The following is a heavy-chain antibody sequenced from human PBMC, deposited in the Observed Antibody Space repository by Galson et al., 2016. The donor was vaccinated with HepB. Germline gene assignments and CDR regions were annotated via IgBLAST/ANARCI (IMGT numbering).Heavy chain of an antibody. D-gene: IGHD3-10*01. CDR1: GFTVSSNY. CDR3: AKDEFRGESGSHQGSYFGMNV. V-gene: IGHV3-53*01. CDR2: IYSGGST. J-gene: IGHJ6*02. Sequence: SLRLSCAASGFTVSSNYMSWVRQAPGKGLEWVSVIYSGGSTYYADSVKGRFSISRDNSKNTLYLQMNNVRAEDTAVYYCAKDEFRGESGSHQGSYFGMNVWGQGTTVTVSS.